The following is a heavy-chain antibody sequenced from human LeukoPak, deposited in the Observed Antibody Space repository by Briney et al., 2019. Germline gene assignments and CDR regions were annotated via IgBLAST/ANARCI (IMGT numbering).Heavy chain of an antibody. J-gene: IGHJ4*02. CDR1: GYTLTELS. CDR3: ATGIAAAGTAGGDY. V-gene: IGHV1-24*01. CDR2: FDPEDGET. D-gene: IGHD6-13*01. Sequence: ASVKVSCKVSGYTLTELSMHWVRQAPGKGHEWMGGFDPEDGETIYAQKFQGRVTMTEDTSTDTAYMELSSLRSEDTAVYYCATGIAAAGTAGGDYWGQETLVTVSS.